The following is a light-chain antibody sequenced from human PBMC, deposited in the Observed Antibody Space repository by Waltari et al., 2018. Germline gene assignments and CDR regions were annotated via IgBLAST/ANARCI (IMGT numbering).Light chain of an antibody. CDR2: AAS. Sequence: DIQMTQSPSSLSASVGDRVTITCRASKRISSYLYWYQQKPEKAPQLLIYAASSLQSGVPSRFSGRGSGTDFTLTITSLQPEDFATYYCQQGHSTPRTFGQGTKVEIK. CDR3: QQGHSTPRT. V-gene: IGKV1-39*01. J-gene: IGKJ1*01. CDR1: KRISSY.